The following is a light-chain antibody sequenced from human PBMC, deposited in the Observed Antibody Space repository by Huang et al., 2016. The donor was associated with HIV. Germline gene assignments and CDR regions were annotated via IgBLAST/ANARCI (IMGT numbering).Light chain of an antibody. CDR1: RSVSSN. CDR3: QQYNNWLLS. V-gene: IGKV3-15*01. Sequence: IVMTQSPATLSVSPWERVTVSCRANRSVSSNLAWYQQRPGQAPRLLIYGSSTRAPGIPARFSGSGSGTDFSRTISSLQSEDFALYYCQQYNNWLLSFGGGTRVDI. J-gene: IGKJ4*01. CDR2: GSS.